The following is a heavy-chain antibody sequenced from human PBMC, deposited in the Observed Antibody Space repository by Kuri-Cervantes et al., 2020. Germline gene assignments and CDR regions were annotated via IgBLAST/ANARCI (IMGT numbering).Heavy chain of an antibody. Sequence: GGSLRLSCAASGFTFSSYWMSWVRQAPGKGLEWVSSISSSSSYIYYADSVKGRFTIPRDNAKNSLYLQMNSLRAEDTAVYYCARENPFDYWGQGTLVTVSS. V-gene: IGHV3-21*01. CDR3: ARENPFDY. D-gene: IGHD1-14*01. CDR2: ISSSSSYI. CDR1: GFTFSSYW. J-gene: IGHJ4*02.